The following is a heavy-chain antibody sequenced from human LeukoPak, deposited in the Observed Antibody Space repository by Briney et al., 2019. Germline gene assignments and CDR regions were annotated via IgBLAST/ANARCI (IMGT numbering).Heavy chain of an antibody. CDR2: IKQDGSEK. J-gene: IGHJ3*02. CDR1: GFIFSNYG. D-gene: IGHD6-13*01. V-gene: IGHV3-7*01. CDR3: ARDPGVAAAEDAFDI. Sequence: GGSLRLSCAASGFIFSNYGMHWVRQAPGKGLEWVANIKQDGSEKYYVDSVKGRFTISRDNAKNSLYLQMNSLRAEDTAVYYCARDPGVAAAEDAFDIWGQGTMVTVSS.